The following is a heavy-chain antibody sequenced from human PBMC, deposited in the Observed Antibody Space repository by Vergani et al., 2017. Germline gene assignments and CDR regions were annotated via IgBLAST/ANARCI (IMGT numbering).Heavy chain of an antibody. J-gene: IGHJ3*02. D-gene: IGHD3-3*01. CDR1: GFTFSSYG. V-gene: IGHV3-33*01. CDR3: ARTKSXSTIFGVVISPSNDAFDI. CDR2: IWYDGSNK. Sequence: QVQLVESGGGVVQPGRSLRLSCAASGFTFSSYGMHWVRQAPGKGLEWVAVIWYDGSNKYYADSVKGRFTISRDNSKNTLYLQMNSLRAEDTAVYYCARTKSXSTIFGVVISPSNDAFDIWGQGTMVTVSS.